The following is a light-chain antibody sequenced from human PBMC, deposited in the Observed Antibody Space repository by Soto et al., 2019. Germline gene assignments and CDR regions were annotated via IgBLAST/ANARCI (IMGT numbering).Light chain of an antibody. Sequence: DIQMTQSPSSLSAFVGDRVTITCRASQDIGNFLAWYQQKPGKVPKLLIYAASTLQSGVPSRFSGSGSGTDFTLTISSLQSEDFAVYYCQQCNNWPLTFGQGTKVEIK. V-gene: IGKV1-27*01. CDR3: QQCNNWPLT. J-gene: IGKJ1*01. CDR1: QDIGNF. CDR2: AAS.